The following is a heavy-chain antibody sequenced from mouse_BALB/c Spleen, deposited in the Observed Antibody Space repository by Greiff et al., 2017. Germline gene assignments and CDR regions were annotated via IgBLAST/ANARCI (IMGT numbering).Heavy chain of an antibody. Sequence: VHVKQSGAELVKPGASVKLSCTASGFNIKDTYMHWVKQRPEQGLEWIGRIDPANGNTKYDPKFQGKATITADTSSNTAYLQLSSLTSEDTAVYYCAAMITTGAMDYWGQGTSVTVSS. CDR2: IDPANGNT. J-gene: IGHJ4*01. V-gene: IGHV14-3*02. CDR3: AAMITTGAMDY. CDR1: GFNIKDTY. D-gene: IGHD2-4*01.